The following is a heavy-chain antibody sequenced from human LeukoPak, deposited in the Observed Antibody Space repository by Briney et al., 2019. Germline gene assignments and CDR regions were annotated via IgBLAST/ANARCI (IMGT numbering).Heavy chain of an antibody. CDR2: ISSSSSSYT. CDR1: GFTFSTYV. D-gene: IGHD1-26*01. J-gene: IGHJ4*02. Sequence: GGSLRLSCVASGFTFSTYVMTWVRQAPGKGLEWVSYISSSSSSYTNYADSVKGRFTISRDNAKNSLYLQMNSLRAEDTAVYYCARAGGSGGSYYVWGQGTLVTVSS. CDR3: ARAGGSGGSYYV. V-gene: IGHV3-11*03.